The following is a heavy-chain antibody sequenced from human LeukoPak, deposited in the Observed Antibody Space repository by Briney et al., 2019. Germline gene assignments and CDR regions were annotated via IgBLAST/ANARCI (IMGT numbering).Heavy chain of an antibody. Sequence: GASVKVSCKASGYTFTSYGITWVRQAPGQGLEWMGWISAYNGNTNYAQKLQGRVTMTTDTSTSTAYMELRSLRSDDTAVYYCARGFCSSTSCSNYYYYYMDVWGKGTTVTVSS. CDR3: ARGFCSSTSCSNYYYYYMDV. D-gene: IGHD2-2*01. J-gene: IGHJ6*03. CDR2: ISAYNGNT. V-gene: IGHV1-18*01. CDR1: GYTFTSYG.